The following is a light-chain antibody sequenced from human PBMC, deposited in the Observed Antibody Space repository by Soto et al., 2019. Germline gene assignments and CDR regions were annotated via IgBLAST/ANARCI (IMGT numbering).Light chain of an antibody. CDR2: EGN. CDR1: SSDVGSYNL. V-gene: IGLV2-23*03. CDR3: SSYAGGTTFAL. Sequence: QSVLTQPASVSGSPGQSITISCTGTSSDVGSYNLVSWYQQYPGKAPKLIIYEGNKRPSGVSNLFSGSKSGNTASLTISGLQPEDEAHYYCSSYAGGTTFALFGGGTKVTVL. J-gene: IGLJ2*01.